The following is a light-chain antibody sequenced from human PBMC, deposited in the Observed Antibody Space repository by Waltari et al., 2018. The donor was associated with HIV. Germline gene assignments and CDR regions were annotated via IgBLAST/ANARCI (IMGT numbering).Light chain of an antibody. CDR2: GNN. V-gene: IGLV1-47*02. Sequence: QSVLTQPPSASGTPGQRVTISCSGSRSNIGSKYVYWYQPVPGTAPKLLIYGNNQRPSGVPDRFSGSKSGTSASLAISGLRSEDEADYYCAAWDDSLSAFYVFGTGTKVTVL. CDR3: AAWDDSLSAFYV. CDR1: RSNIGSKY. J-gene: IGLJ1*01.